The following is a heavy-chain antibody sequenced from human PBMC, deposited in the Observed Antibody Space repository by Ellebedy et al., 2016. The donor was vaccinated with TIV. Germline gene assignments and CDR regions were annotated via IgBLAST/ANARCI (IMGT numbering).Heavy chain of an antibody. CDR1: GYTLTELS. CDR2: FDPEDGET. CDR3: ATLYYDSSGYFY. D-gene: IGHD3-22*01. V-gene: IGHV1-24*01. Sequence: ASVKVSCXVSGYTLTELSMHWVRQAPGKGLEWMGGFDPEDGETIYAQKFQGRVTMTEDTSTDTAYMELSSLRSEDTAVYYCATLYYDSSGYFYWGQGTLVTVSS. J-gene: IGHJ4*02.